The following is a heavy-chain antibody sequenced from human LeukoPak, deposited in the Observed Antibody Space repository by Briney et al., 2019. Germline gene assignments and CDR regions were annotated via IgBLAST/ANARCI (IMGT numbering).Heavy chain of an antibody. Sequence: ASVKVSCKASGYTFTGYYMHWVRQAPGQGLEWMGWINPNSGGTNYAQKFQGRVTMTRDTSISTAYMELSRLRSDDTAVYYCSPSGSSWDYYYGMDVWGQGTTVTVSS. D-gene: IGHD6-13*01. CDR1: GYTFTGYY. J-gene: IGHJ6*02. V-gene: IGHV1-2*02. CDR2: INPNSGGT. CDR3: SPSGSSWDYYYGMDV.